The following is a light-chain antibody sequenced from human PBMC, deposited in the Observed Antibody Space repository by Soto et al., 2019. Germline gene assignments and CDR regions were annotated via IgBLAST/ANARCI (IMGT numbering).Light chain of an antibody. V-gene: IGKV1-5*03. Sequence: DIQITQSPSTLSGSVGDRVTITCRASQTISSWLAWYQQKPGKAPKLLIYKASTLKSGVPSRFSGSGSGTEFTLTISSLQPDDFATYYCQQYNSYSGTFGQGTKV. CDR2: KAS. CDR3: QQYNSYSGT. CDR1: QTISSW. J-gene: IGKJ1*01.